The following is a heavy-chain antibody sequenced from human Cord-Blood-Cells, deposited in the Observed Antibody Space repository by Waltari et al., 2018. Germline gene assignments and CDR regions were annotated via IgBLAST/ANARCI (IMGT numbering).Heavy chain of an antibody. CDR2: ISSSSSYI. J-gene: IGHJ6*02. V-gene: IGHV3-21*01. CDR1: GLSFSSYS. D-gene: IGHD6-13*01. Sequence: EVQLVESGGGLVKPGGSLRLSCAASGLSFSSYSMKWFRQAPGKGLEWVSSISSSSSYIYYADSVTGRFTISRDNAKNSLYLQMNSLRAEDTAVYYCARDSSSSWYYYYYGMDVWGQGTTVTVSS. CDR3: ARDSSSSWYYYYYGMDV.